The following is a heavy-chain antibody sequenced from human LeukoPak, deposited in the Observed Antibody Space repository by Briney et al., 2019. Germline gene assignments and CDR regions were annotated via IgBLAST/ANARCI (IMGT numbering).Heavy chain of an antibody. CDR2: ISWNSGDI. CDR3: AKDLYSGSYYPFDY. CDR1: GFTFDDYA. V-gene: IGHV3-9*01. Sequence: LTGGSLRLSCAASGFTFDDYAMHWVRQAPGKGLEWVSRISWNSGDIGYTDSVRGRFTVSRDNSKNTLYLQMNSLRAEGTAVYYCAKDLYSGSYYPFDYWGQGTLVTVSS. J-gene: IGHJ4*02. D-gene: IGHD1-26*01.